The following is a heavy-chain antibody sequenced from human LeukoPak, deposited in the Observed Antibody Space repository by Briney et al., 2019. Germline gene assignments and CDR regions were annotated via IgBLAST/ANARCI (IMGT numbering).Heavy chain of an antibody. V-gene: IGHV3-48*04. CDR1: GFTFSSYS. D-gene: IGHD3-10*01. Sequence: PGGSLRLSCAASGFTFSSYSMNWVRQAPGKGLEWVSYISSSSSTIYYADSVKGRFTISRDNAKNSLYLQMNSLRAEDTAVYYCARDARYYYGSGSYYDYWGQGTLVTVSS. CDR2: ISSSSSTI. CDR3: ARDARYYYGSGSYYDY. J-gene: IGHJ4*02.